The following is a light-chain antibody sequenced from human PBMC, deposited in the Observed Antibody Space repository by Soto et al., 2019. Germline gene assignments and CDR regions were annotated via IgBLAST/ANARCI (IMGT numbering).Light chain of an antibody. Sequence: DIQMTQSPPSLSASVGDRVTITCRASQSMNNYLNWYQQKPGKARNVLIYTASTLQTGVPSRFSGSGSGTEFTLTISSLQPEDFATYYCQQSYIAPYTFCQGTKLGIK. V-gene: IGKV1-39*01. CDR1: QSMNNY. CDR3: QQSYIAPYT. CDR2: TAS. J-gene: IGKJ2*01.